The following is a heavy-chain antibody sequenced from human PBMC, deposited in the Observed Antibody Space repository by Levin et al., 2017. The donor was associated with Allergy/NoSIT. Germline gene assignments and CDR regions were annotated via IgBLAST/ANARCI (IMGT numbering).Heavy chain of an antibody. V-gene: IGHV3-48*02. J-gene: IGHJ4*02. CDR2: ISSSSSTI. Sequence: PGGSLRLSCAASGFTFSSYSMNWVRQAPGKGLEWVSYISSSSSTIYYADSVKGRFTISRDNAKNSLYLQMNSLRDEDTAVYYCAYLGDIWVYSGFSVSPVHFDYWGQGTLVTVSS. CDR3: AYLGDIWVYSGFSVSPVHFDY. D-gene: IGHD5-12*01. CDR1: GFTFSSYS.